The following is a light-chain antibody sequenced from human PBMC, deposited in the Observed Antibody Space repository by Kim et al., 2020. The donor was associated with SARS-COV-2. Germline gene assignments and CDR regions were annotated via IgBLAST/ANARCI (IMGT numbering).Light chain of an antibody. CDR3: QQYNNWPPLT. CDR2: GAS. V-gene: IGKV3-15*01. J-gene: IGKJ4*01. Sequence: EIVMTQSPATLSVSPGERATLSCRASQSVSSNLAWYQQKPGQAPRLLIYGASTRATGIPARFSGSGSGTEFTLTISSLQSEDFGVYYCQQYNNWPPLTFGGGTKVDSK. CDR1: QSVSSN.